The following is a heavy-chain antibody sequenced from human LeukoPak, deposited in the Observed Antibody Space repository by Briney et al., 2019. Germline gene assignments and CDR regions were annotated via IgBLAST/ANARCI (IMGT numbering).Heavy chain of an antibody. V-gene: IGHV4-59*02. CDR3: ARGSGYSYGGPDDY. CDR1: GDSVSSTY. CDR2: GHHSERS. Sequence: MPSETLSLTCSVSGDSVSSTYWSWVRQPPGKGLEWIAYGHHSERSNYNPSLKSRVTISVDTSKNQFSLKLSSVTAADTAVYYCARGSGYSYGGPDDYWGQGTLVTVSS. J-gene: IGHJ4*02. D-gene: IGHD5-18*01.